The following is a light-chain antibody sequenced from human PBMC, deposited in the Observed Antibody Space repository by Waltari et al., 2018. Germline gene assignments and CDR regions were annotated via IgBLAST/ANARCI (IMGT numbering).Light chain of an antibody. V-gene: IGLV2-14*01. CDR3: SSHTSTVPHV. CDR2: EVS. CDR1: SNDVGGYGY. Sequence: QSALTQPASVSGSPGQSITISCSGTSNDVGGYGYVSWYQPCPVKAPKLIIYEVSYRPSGISTRFSGSKSGNTASLTISGLQADDEADYYCSSHTSTVPHVFGTGTRVTVV. J-gene: IGLJ1*01.